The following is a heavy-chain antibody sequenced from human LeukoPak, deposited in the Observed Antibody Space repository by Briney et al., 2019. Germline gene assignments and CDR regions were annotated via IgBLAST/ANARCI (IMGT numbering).Heavy chain of an antibody. CDR3: VRELPPVVQYYFDY. D-gene: IGHD3-22*01. J-gene: IGHJ4*02. CDR2: IWYDGSNK. Sequence: PGGPLRLSCAASGFTFSDYGMHWVRQAPGKGLEWVAVIWYDGSNKYYADSVKARFTISRDNSRNTLYLQMNSLRAEDTAVYYCVRELPPVVQYYFDYWGPGTLVTVSS. V-gene: IGHV3-33*01. CDR1: GFTFSDYG.